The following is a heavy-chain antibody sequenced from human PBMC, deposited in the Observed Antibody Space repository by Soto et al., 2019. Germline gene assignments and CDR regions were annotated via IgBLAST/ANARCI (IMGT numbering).Heavy chain of an antibody. J-gene: IGHJ4*02. D-gene: IGHD6-13*01. Sequence: VGSLRLSCAASGFTFSSYAMSWVRQAPGKGLEWVSAISGSGGSTYYADSVKGRFTISSDNSKNTLYLQMNSLRAEDTAVYYCAKDGRSIAAAGYFDYWGQGTLVTVSS. V-gene: IGHV3-23*01. CDR2: ISGSGGST. CDR3: AKDGRSIAAAGYFDY. CDR1: GFTFSSYA.